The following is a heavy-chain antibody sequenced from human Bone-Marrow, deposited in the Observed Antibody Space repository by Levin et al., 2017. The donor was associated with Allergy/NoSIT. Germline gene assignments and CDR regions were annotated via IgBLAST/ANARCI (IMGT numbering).Heavy chain of an antibody. D-gene: IGHD1-26*01. V-gene: IGHV4-59*01. CDR1: GYSFSNY. CDR3: ARDSWELLQYYGMDV. Sequence: GYSFSNYWTWIRQPPGKGLEWIGYIYYTGNTNFNPSLKSRVTISVDTSKNQFSLKLSSVTAADTAVYYCARDSWELLQYYGMDVWGQGTTVTVSS. CDR2: IYYTGNT. J-gene: IGHJ6*02.